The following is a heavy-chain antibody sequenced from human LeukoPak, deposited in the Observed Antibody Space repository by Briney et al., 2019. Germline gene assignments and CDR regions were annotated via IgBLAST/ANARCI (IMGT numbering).Heavy chain of an antibody. CDR1: EFTFNNYA. Sequence: PGGSLRLSCAASEFTFNNYAMNWVRQAPGKGLEWVSTISGSGGSTFYADSVKGRFTISRDNSKDTVYLQMNSLRAEDTALYYCARAYEGAFDIWGQGTMVTVSS. V-gene: IGHV3-23*01. CDR3: ARAYEGAFDI. J-gene: IGHJ3*02. D-gene: IGHD2-8*01. CDR2: ISGSGGST.